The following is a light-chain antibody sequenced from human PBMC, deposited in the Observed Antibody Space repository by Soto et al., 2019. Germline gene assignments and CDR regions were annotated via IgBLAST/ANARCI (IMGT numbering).Light chain of an antibody. J-gene: IGKJ3*01. CDR2: AAS. V-gene: IGKV3-15*01. CDR3: QQYNNWPQT. Sequence: ERVMTQSPATLSVSPGESVTLSCRATQSVRINLAWYQQKPGQAPRLLIYAASTRASGVPARFSGSGSGTEFTLTISSLQSDDFAFYYCQQYNNWPQTFGPGTKVYIK. CDR1: QSVRIN.